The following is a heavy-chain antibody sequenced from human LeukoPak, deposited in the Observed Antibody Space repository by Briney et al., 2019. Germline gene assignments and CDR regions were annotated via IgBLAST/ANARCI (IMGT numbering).Heavy chain of an antibody. V-gene: IGHV1-8*01. J-gene: IGHJ6*04. CDR1: GYTFTSYD. CDR2: MNPNSGNT. Sequence: ASVKVSCKASGYTFTSYDINWVRQATGQGLEGMGWMNPNSGNTGYAQKFQGRVTMTRNTSISTAYMELSSLRSEDTAVYYCARGLYSSSSVDVWGKGTTVTVSS. CDR3: ARGLYSSSSVDV. D-gene: IGHD6-6*01.